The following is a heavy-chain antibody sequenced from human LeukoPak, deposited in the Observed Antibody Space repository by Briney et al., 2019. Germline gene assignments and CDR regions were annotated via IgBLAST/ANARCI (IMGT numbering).Heavy chain of an antibody. V-gene: IGHV1-69*04. CDR1: GGTFSSYA. Sequence: GASVKVSCKASGGTFSSYAISWVRQAPGQGLEWMGRIIPILGIANYAQKFQGRVTITADKSASTAYMELSSLRSEDTAVYYCASSSPPGAVRWGQGTLVTVSS. CDR2: IIPILGIA. D-gene: IGHD2-15*01. J-gene: IGHJ4*02. CDR3: ASSSPPGAVR.